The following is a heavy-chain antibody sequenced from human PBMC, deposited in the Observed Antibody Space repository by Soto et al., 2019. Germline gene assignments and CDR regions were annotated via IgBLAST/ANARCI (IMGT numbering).Heavy chain of an antibody. CDR2: IYYSGST. J-gene: IGHJ5*02. CDR3: ASIYDSSGYYYGNNWFDP. CDR1: GGSISSGDYY. Sequence: QVQLQESGPGLVKPSQTLSLTCTVSGGSISSGDYYWSWIRQHPGKGLEWIGYIYYSGSTYYNPFLKGRVNISVDTSKNQFSLKLSSVTAADTAVYYCASIYDSSGYYYGNNWFDPWGQGTLVTVSS. D-gene: IGHD3-22*01. V-gene: IGHV4-31*03.